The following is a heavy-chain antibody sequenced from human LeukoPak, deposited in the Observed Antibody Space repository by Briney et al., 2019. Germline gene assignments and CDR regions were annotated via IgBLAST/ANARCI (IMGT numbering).Heavy chain of an antibody. D-gene: IGHD3-22*01. Sequence: GGSLRLTCAASGFTFSSYSMNWVRQAPGKGLEWVSSISRSSNYKYYADSVKGRFTISRDNAKNSLYLQMNSLRAEDTALYYCASSRYDSSGYYGIIGYWGQGTLVTVSS. J-gene: IGHJ4*02. V-gene: IGHV3-21*01. CDR1: GFTFSSYS. CDR3: ASSRYDSSGYYGIIGY. CDR2: ISRSSNYK.